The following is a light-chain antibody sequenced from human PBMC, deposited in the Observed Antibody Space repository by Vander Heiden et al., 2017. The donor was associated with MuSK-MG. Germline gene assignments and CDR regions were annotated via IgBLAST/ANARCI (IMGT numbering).Light chain of an antibody. V-gene: IGKV1-NL1*01. CDR3: QLYDSTPPGT. CDR2: AAS. CDR1: QGISNS. J-gene: IGKJ2*01. Sequence: DIQMTQSPSSLSASVGDRVTITCRASQGISNSLAWYQQKPGKAPKLLLYAASRLESGVPSRFSGSGSGTDYTLTISSRQPEDFAPYYCQLYDSTPPGTFGQGTRLEMK.